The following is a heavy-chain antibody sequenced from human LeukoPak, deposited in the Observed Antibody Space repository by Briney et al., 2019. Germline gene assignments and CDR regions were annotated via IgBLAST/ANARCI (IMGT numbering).Heavy chain of an antibody. CDR1: GFTFSSYA. CDR2: ISYDGSNK. D-gene: IGHD4-17*01. V-gene: IGHV3-30-3*01. J-gene: IGHJ5*02. Sequence: PGGSLRLSCAASGFTFSSYAMHWVRQAPGKGLEWVAVISYDGSNKYYADSVKGRFTISRDNSKNTLYLQMNSLRAEDTAVYYCAREYLMGTATTGLGDPWGQGTLVTVSS. CDR3: AREYLMGTATTGLGDP.